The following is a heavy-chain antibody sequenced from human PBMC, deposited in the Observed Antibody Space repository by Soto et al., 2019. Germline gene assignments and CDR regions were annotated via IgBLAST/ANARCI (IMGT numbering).Heavy chain of an antibody. CDR2: INPNSGGT. Sequence: ASVKVSCKASGYTFTSYYMHWVRQAPGQGLEWMGWINPNSGGTNYAQKFQGRVTMTRDTSISTAYMELSSLRSDDTAVYYCAKAHNLNGSGSARAIQHWGQGTLVTVSS. J-gene: IGHJ1*01. CDR1: GYTFTSYY. D-gene: IGHD6-25*01. V-gene: IGHV1-2*02. CDR3: AKAHNLNGSGSARAIQH.